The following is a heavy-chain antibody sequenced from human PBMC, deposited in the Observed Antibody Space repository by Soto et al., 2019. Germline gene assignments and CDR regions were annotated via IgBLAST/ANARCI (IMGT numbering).Heavy chain of an antibody. Sequence: ASETLSLTCTVSGGSISSSIYYWGWIRQPPGKGLEWIGSIYYSGSTYYNPSLMSRVTISVDTSKNQFSLKLSSVTAADAAVYYCATLYSGYDRINSFDYWGQGTLVTVSS. CDR1: GGSISSSIYY. J-gene: IGHJ4*02. CDR2: IYYSGST. D-gene: IGHD5-12*01. CDR3: ATLYSGYDRINSFDY. V-gene: IGHV4-39*01.